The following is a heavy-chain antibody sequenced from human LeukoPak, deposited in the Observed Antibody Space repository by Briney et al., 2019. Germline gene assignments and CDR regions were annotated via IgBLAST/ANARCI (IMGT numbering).Heavy chain of an antibody. D-gene: IGHD6-13*01. Sequence: GGSLGLSCAASGFTFSSYGMHWVRQAPGKGLEWVAVISYDGSNKYYADSVKGRFTISRDNSKNTLYLQMNSLRAEDTAVYYCAKGEQQLYYYYGMDVWGQGTTVTVSS. CDR2: ISYDGSNK. CDR3: AKGEQQLYYYYGMDV. J-gene: IGHJ6*02. V-gene: IGHV3-30*18. CDR1: GFTFSSYG.